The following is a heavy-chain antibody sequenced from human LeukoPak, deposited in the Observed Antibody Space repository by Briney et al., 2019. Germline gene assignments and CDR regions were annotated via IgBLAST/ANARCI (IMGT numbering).Heavy chain of an antibody. V-gene: IGHV4-59*01. J-gene: IGHJ4*02. D-gene: IGHD4-17*01. CDR1: GGSISSYY. CDR3: ARGNYGDYSPFDY. Sequence: MPSETLSPTCTVSGGSISSYYWSWIRQPPGKGLEWIGYIYYNGSTNYNPSLKSRVTISVDTSKNQFSLKLSSVTAADTAVYYCARGNYGDYSPFDYWGQGTLVTVSS. CDR2: IYYNGST.